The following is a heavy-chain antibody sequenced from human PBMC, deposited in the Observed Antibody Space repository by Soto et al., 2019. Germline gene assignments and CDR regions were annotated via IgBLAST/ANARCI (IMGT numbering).Heavy chain of an antibody. CDR2: ISGSGDTK. Sequence: GGSLRLSCASSGFTFSSCSMNWVRQAPGKGLEWVSFISGSGDTKYYADSVKGRFTISRDNTKNSLYLQMSSLRDEDTAVYYCAKYCSSDVCFDYWGQGTLVTVSS. J-gene: IGHJ4*02. V-gene: IGHV3-48*02. CDR3: AKYCSSDVCFDY. D-gene: IGHD2-8*01. CDR1: GFTFSSCS.